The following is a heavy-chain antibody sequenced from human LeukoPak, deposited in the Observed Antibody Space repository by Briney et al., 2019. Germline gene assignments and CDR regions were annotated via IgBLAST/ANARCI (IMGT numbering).Heavy chain of an antibody. V-gene: IGHV4-39*02. Sequence: PSETLSLTCTVSGGSISSSSYYWGWIRQPPGKGLEWIGSIYYSGSTYYNPSLKSRVTISVDTSKNQFSLKLSSVTAADTAVYYCARDLLWFGEHAFDIWGQGTMVTVSS. CDR2: IYYSGST. D-gene: IGHD3-10*01. J-gene: IGHJ3*02. CDR1: GGSISSSSYY. CDR3: ARDLLWFGEHAFDI.